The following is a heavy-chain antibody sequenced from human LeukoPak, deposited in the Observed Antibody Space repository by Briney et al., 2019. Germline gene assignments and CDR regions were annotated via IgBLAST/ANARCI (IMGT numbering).Heavy chain of an antibody. CDR1: GGSISSYY. V-gene: IGHV4-59*12. CDR2: IYYSGST. CDR3: AGGAQDPLDY. Sequence: SETLSLTCTVSGGSISSYYWSWIRQPPGKGLEWIGYIYYSGSTNYNPSLKSRVTISVDTSKNQFFLNLSSVTAADTAVYYCAGGAQDPLDYWGQGALVTVSS. J-gene: IGHJ4*02.